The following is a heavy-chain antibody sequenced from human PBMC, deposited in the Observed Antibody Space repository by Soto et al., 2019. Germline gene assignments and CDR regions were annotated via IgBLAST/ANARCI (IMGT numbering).Heavy chain of an antibody. D-gene: IGHD6-13*01. Sequence: QLQLQESGPGLVKPSETLSLTCTVSGGSISSSTYYWGWIRQPPGKGLEWIGSIYYSGSTYYNPSLNTRVTLSVDTPKNQPALKLNAVSAADTAVYYCAGSIAAAGRAIRYFDYWGQGTLVTVSS. J-gene: IGHJ4*02. CDR3: AGSIAAAGRAIRYFDY. CDR1: GGSISSSTYY. CDR2: IYYSGST. V-gene: IGHV4-39*01.